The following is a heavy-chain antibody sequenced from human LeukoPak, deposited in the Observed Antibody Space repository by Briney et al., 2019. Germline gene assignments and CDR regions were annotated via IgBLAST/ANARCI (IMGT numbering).Heavy chain of an antibody. Sequence: SETLSLTCTVSGGSISSDNYYWSWIRQPAGKGLEWIGRIYSSGSTNYNPSLKSRVTISVDTSNNQFSLKLSSVTAADTAVYYCARGAYYYDREDWFDPWGQGTLVTVSS. CDR2: IYSSGST. CDR3: ARGAYYYDREDWFDP. CDR1: GGSISSDNYY. J-gene: IGHJ5*02. V-gene: IGHV4-61*02. D-gene: IGHD3-22*01.